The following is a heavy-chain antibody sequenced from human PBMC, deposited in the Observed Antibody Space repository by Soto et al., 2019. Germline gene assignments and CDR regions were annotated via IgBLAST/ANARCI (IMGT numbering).Heavy chain of an antibody. CDR2: ISAYNGNT. CDR3: ARARPTRGRYYYYMDV. Sequence: ASVKVSCKASGYTFTSYGISWVRQAPGQGLEWMGWISAYNGNTNYAQKLQGRVTMTTDTSTSTAYMELRSLRSDDTAVYYCARARPTRGRYYYYMDVWGKGTTVTVSS. J-gene: IGHJ6*03. CDR1: GYTFTSYG. D-gene: IGHD3-10*01. V-gene: IGHV1-18*01.